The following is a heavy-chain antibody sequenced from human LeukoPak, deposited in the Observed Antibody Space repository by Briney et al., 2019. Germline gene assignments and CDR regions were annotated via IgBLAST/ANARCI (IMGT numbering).Heavy chain of an antibody. D-gene: IGHD6-19*01. CDR1: GFAFSSYA. CDR2: TTDSGSRT. CDR3: AKGGAMADKYYQE. Sequence: PGGSLRLSCAASGFAFSSYAMRWVRQATGKGLEWVSSTTDSGSRTYYADSVKGRFTISRDNSKNMLYLQMNSLRAEDTAVYYCAKGGAMADKYYQEWGQGTLVTVSS. V-gene: IGHV3-23*01. J-gene: IGHJ1*01.